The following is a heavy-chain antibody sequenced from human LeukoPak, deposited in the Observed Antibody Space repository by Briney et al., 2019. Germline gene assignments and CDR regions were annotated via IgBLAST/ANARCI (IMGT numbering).Heavy chain of an antibody. CDR3: ARHCSSTSCSFDY. D-gene: IGHD2-2*01. CDR2: IDPSDSYT. V-gene: IGHV5-10-1*01. CDR1: GYSFTSYW. J-gene: IGHJ4*02. Sequence: GESLKISCQGAGYSFTSYWISWVRQMPGKGLEWMGRIDPSDSYTNYSTSFQSHVTISADKSISTAYLQWSSLKASDTAMYYCARHCSSTSCSFDYWGQGTLVTVSS.